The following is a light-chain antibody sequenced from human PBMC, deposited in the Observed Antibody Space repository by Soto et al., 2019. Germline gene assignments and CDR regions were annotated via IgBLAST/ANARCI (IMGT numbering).Light chain of an antibody. CDR2: EVT. CDR1: SSDVGGYNY. J-gene: IGLJ1*01. Sequence: LTQPPSASGSPGQSVAISCTGTSSDVGGYNYVSWHQQHPGEAPKLLIYEVTHRPSGVSDRFSGSKSGSTASLTISGLQTDDEADYYCTSWTTNNIPYVFGTGTKVTVL. V-gene: IGLV2-14*03. CDR3: TSWTTNNIPYV.